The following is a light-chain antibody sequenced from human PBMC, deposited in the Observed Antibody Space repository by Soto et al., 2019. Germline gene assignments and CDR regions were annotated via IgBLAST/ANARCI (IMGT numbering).Light chain of an antibody. CDR3: CSYRTSNTRQIV. Sequence: QSVLTQPPSASGSPGQSVTISCTGTSSDVGGYNYVSWYQQHPGKAPKLMIYDVSNRPSGVSNRLSGSKSGNTASLSISGLQPEDEADYYCCSYRTSNTRQIVCGTGTKVTVL. J-gene: IGLJ1*01. V-gene: IGLV2-14*01. CDR1: SSDVGGYNY. CDR2: DVS.